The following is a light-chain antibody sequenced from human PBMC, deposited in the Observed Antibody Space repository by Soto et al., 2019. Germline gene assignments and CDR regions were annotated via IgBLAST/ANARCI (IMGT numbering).Light chain of an antibody. CDR3: QQYNSYPWT. V-gene: IGKV1-5*03. J-gene: IGKJ1*01. CDR1: QSISSW. Sequence: DIQMTQSPSTLSASVGDRVTITCRASQSISSWLAWYQQKPGKAPKLLIYKASRLEIGVPSRISGSGSGTEFTLTISSLQPDDFATYYCQQYNSYPWTFGQGTKVEIK. CDR2: KAS.